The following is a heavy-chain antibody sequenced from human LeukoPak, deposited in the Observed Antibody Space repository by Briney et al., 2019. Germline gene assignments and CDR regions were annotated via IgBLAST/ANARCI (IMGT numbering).Heavy chain of an antibody. CDR1: GFTFSDYG. V-gene: IGHV3-33*01. D-gene: IGHD3-10*01. CDR3: VRASGSFDY. J-gene: IGHJ4*02. CDR2: IWSDGSNK. Sequence: GGSLRLSCAASGFTFSDYGIHWVRQAPGKGLEWVAVIWSDGSNKYYADSVKGRFTIPRDNPKKTLYLQMNSLRVEDTAVYYCVRASGSFDYWGQGTLVTVSS.